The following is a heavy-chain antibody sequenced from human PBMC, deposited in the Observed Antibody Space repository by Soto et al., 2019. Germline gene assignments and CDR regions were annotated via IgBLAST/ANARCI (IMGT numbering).Heavy chain of an antibody. D-gene: IGHD3-22*01. CDR2: TSGSGGST. CDR1: GFTFSSYA. CDR3: ATAGVAIKMIVGGSPCYLDY. J-gene: IGHJ4*02. Sequence: GGSLRLSCAASGFTFSSYAMSWVRQAPEKGLEWVSATSGSGGSTYYADSVRGRFTISRDNSKNTLYLQINCLRAEDTAVYYCATAGVAIKMIVGGSPCYLDYWGQGTLVTVSS. V-gene: IGHV3-23*01.